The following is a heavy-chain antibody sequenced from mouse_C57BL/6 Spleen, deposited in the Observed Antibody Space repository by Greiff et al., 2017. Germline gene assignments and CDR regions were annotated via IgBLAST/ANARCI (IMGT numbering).Heavy chain of an antibody. V-gene: IGHV1-61*01. CDR3: ARGNGNYQGYYAMDY. J-gene: IGHJ4*01. CDR1: GYTFTSYW. Sequence: QLQQPGAELVRPGSSVKLSCKASGYTFTSYWMDWVKQRPGQGLEWIGNIYPSDSETHYNQKFKDKATLTVDKSSSTAYMQLSSLTSEDSAVYYCARGNGNYQGYYAMDYWGQGTSVTVSS. D-gene: IGHD2-1*01. CDR2: IYPSDSET.